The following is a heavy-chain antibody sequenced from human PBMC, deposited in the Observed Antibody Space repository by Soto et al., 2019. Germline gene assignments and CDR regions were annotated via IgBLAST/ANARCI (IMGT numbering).Heavy chain of an antibody. J-gene: IGHJ6*02. CDR1: GFTFRDHY. CDR2: MSSSGATI. Sequence: PGGSLRLSCAGSGFTFRDHYMSWVRQAPGQGLEWVSYMSSSGATIYYADSVRGRFTISRDNAKNSLYLQMTSLRAEDTAVYYCALNTISAAGADHYGLDVWGQGTTVTVSS. CDR3: ALNTISAAGADHYGLDV. V-gene: IGHV3-11*01. D-gene: IGHD6-13*01.